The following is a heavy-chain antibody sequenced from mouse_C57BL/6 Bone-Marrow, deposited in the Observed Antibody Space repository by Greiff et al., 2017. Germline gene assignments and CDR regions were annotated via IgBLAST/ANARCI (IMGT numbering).Heavy chain of an antibody. J-gene: IGHJ1*03. Sequence: EVMLVESGGGLVKPGGSLKLSCAASGFTFSSYAMSWVRQTPEKRLEWVATISDGGSYTYYPDNVKGRFTISRANAKHNLYLQMSHLKSEDTAMDYCARDRDGSSRNWYFDVWGTGTTVTVSS. V-gene: IGHV5-4*03. D-gene: IGHD1-1*01. CDR1: GFTFSSYA. CDR2: ISDGGSYT. CDR3: ARDRDGSSRNWYFDV.